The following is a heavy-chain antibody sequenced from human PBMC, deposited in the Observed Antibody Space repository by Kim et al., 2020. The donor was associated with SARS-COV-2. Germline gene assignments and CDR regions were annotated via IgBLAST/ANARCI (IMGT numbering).Heavy chain of an antibody. Sequence: SETLSLTCTVSGGSISSSAYYWGWIRQPPGKGLEWIGSIYSSGSTYYNPSLQSRVTISVDTSKNQFSLKLSFETAGDTAVYYCARHTYNWNDGFDPLGQ. V-gene: IGHV4-39*01. CDR1: GGSISSSAYY. CDR2: IYSSGST. D-gene: IGHD1-20*01. J-gene: IGHJ5*02. CDR3: ARHTYNWNDGFDP.